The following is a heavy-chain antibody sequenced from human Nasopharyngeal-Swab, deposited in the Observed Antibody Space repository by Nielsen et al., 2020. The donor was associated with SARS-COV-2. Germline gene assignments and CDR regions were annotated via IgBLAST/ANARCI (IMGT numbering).Heavy chain of an antibody. Sequence: ASVKVSCKASGYTFTSYDINWVRQATGQGLEWMGWMNPNSGNTGYAQKFQGRVTMTRNTSISTAYMELSSLRSEDTAVYYCARASVAGPSTIFGVVDDAFDIWGQGTMVTVS. CDR3: ARASVAGPSTIFGVVDDAFDI. V-gene: IGHV1-8*01. D-gene: IGHD3-3*01. CDR1: GYTFTSYD. CDR2: MNPNSGNT. J-gene: IGHJ3*02.